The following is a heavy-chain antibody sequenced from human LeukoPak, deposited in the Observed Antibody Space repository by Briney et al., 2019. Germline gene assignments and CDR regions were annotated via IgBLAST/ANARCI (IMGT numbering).Heavy chain of an antibody. CDR1: GGSITSSNYY. CDR2: FYYSGST. D-gene: IGHD3-10*01. J-gene: IGHJ4*02. V-gene: IGHV4-39*01. Sequence: SETLSLTCTVSGGSITSSNYYWGWIRQPPGRGLEWIGSFYYSGSTNYNPSLKSRVTISVDTSKNQFSLKLSSVTAADTAVYYCVYYYGSGSVEYWGQGTLVTVSS. CDR3: VYYYGSGSVEY.